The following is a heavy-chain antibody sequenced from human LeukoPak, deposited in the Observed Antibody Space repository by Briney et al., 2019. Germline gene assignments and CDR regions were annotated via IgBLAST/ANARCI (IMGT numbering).Heavy chain of an antibody. CDR3: ARDVTSGWYRFDP. CDR1: GFTVSSNY. D-gene: IGHD6-19*01. V-gene: IGHV3-66*02. J-gene: IGHJ5*02. Sequence: GGSLRLSCAASGFTVSSNYMSWVRQAPGKGLEWVSVIYSGGSTYYADSVKGRFTISRDNSKNTLYLQMSSLRAEDTDVYYCARDVTSGWYRFDPWGQGTLVTVSS. CDR2: IYSGGST.